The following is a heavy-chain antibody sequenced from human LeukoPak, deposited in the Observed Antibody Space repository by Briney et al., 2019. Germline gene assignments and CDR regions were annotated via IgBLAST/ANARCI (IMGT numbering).Heavy chain of an antibody. J-gene: IGHJ4*02. V-gene: IGHV4-34*01. CDR2: INHSGST. D-gene: IGHD6-13*01. Sequence: NPSETLSLTCAVYGGSFSGYYWSWIRQPPGKGLEWIGEINHSGSTNYNPSLKSRVTISVDTSKNQFSLKLSSVTAADTAVYYCARHEWQQLVKFDYWGQGALVTVSS. CDR3: ARHEWQQLVKFDY. CDR1: GGSFSGYY.